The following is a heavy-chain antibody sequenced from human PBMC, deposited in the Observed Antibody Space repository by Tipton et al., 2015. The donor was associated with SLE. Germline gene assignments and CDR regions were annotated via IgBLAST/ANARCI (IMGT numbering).Heavy chain of an antibody. Sequence: TLSLTCTVSGGSISSFHLTWFRQPPGKGLEWVGFIQTSGSTNYNPPLKSRVTISVDTSKNQFSLKLSSVTAADTALYYCARKWYNSGWPVLDSWGQGTLVTVSS. CDR3: ARKWYNSGWPVLDS. J-gene: IGHJ4*02. V-gene: IGHV4-4*08. CDR2: IQTSGST. CDR1: GGSISSFH. D-gene: IGHD6-19*01.